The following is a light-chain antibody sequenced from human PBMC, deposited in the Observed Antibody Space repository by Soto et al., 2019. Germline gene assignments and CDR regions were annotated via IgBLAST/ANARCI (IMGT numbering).Light chain of an antibody. Sequence: IQMTQSPSTLSACVGDRVTITCRASQNIRAWLAWYQQKPGKAPKLLIYRASNLYSGVPSRFSGSASGTEFTLTISSLQPDDFAIYYCHQYNSYPWTFGQGTKV. CDR2: RAS. CDR1: QNIRAW. CDR3: HQYNSYPWT. J-gene: IGKJ1*01. V-gene: IGKV1-5*03.